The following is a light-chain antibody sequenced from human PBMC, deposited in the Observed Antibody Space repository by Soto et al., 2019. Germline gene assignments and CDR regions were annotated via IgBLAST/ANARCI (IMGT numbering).Light chain of an antibody. Sequence: EIVLTQSPGTLSLSPGERATLSCRASQTVIRNYLAWHQQKPGQAPRLLIYGASSRATGIPDRFSGGGSGTDFTLTISRLEPGDFAVYFCQQYGGFPITFGQGTRLEI. V-gene: IGKV3-20*01. CDR2: GAS. CDR1: QTVIRNY. CDR3: QQYGGFPIT. J-gene: IGKJ5*01.